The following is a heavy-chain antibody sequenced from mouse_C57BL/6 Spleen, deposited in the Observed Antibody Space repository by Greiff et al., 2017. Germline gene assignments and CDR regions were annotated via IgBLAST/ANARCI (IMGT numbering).Heavy chain of an antibody. CDR2: INPNNGGT. D-gene: IGHD2-4*01. Sequence: EVQLQESGPELVKPGASVKMSCKASGYTFTDYNMHWVKQSHGKSLEWIGYINPNNGGTSYNQKFKGKATLTVNKSSSTAYMGLRSLTSEDSAVYYCARALYDYYYYAMDYWGQGTSVTVSS. V-gene: IGHV1-22*01. J-gene: IGHJ4*01. CDR3: ARALYDYYYYAMDY. CDR1: GYTFTDYN.